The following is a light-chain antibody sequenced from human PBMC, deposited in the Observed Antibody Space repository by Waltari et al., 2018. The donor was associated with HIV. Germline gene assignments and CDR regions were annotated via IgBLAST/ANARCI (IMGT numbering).Light chain of an antibody. CDR1: SSNIGAGYD. CDR2: GNR. V-gene: IGLV1-40*01. CDR3: QSHDTSLAGPCV. J-gene: IGLJ1*01. Sequence: QSVLTQPPSVSGAPGQRVTISSTGSSSNIGAGYDVHWSQQLPGTAPKLLIYGNRNRPSGVPGRFSGSKSGTSASLAITGLQAEDEADYYCQSHDTSLAGPCVFGTGTKVTVL.